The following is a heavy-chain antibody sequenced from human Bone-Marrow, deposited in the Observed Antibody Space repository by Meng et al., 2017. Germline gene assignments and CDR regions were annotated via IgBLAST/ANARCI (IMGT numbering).Heavy chain of an antibody. CDR3: ARDLPYASGAGGFDP. J-gene: IGHJ5*02. CDR1: GGSFSSGGYS. CDR2: IYHSGTT. D-gene: IGHD3-10*01. Sequence: QVQLQESGPGLVKPSQTLSLTCTVSGGSFSSGGYSWSWIRQPPGKGLEWIGYIYHSGTTYYNPSLKSRVTISVDRSKNQFSLKLTSVTAADTAVYYCARDLPYASGAGGFDPWGQGTLVTVSS. V-gene: IGHV4-30-2*01.